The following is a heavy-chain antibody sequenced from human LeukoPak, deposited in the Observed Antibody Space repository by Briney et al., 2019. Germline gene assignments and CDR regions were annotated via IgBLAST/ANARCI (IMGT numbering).Heavy chain of an antibody. Sequence: EASVKVSCKASGYTFTGYYMHWVRQAPGQGLEWMGWINPNSGGTNYAQKFQGRVTMTRDTSISTAYMELSRLRSDDTAVYYCARSPSYYDILTGYYRGDFDYWGQGTLVTVSS. V-gene: IGHV1-2*02. J-gene: IGHJ4*02. CDR1: GYTFTGYY. D-gene: IGHD3-9*01. CDR3: ARSPSYYDILTGYYRGDFDY. CDR2: INPNSGGT.